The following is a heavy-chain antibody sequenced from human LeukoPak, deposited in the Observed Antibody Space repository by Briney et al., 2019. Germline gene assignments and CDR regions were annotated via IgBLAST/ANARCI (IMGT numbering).Heavy chain of an antibody. J-gene: IGHJ4*02. CDR3: ARGREGSN. V-gene: IGHV4-59*01. Sequence: PSETLSLTCTASGCSISSYYWSWIRQPPGKGLEWIGYIYYSGSTNYNPSLKSRVTISVDTSKNQFSLKLSSVTAADTAVYYCARGREGSNWGQGTLVTVSS. CDR1: GCSISSYY. CDR2: IYYSGST.